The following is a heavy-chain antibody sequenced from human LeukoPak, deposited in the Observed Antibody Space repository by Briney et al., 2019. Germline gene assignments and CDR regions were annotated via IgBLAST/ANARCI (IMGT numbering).Heavy chain of an antibody. V-gene: IGHV3-33*01. CDR1: GFTFSSYG. D-gene: IGHD2-2*01. J-gene: IGHJ6*02. Sequence: GGSLRLSCAASGFTFSSYGMHWVRQAPGKGLEWVAVIWYDGSNKYYVDSVKGRFTISRDNSKNTLDLQMNSLRAEDTAVYYCARDQLLSPYGMDVWGQGTTVTVSS. CDR2: IWYDGSNK. CDR3: ARDQLLSPYGMDV.